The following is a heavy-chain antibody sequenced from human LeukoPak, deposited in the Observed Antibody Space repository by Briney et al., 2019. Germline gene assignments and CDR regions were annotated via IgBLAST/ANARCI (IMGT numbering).Heavy chain of an antibody. CDR1: GFSLRTSGVG. CDR2: IYWDDDK. CDR3: AQGHYYGSGSPYYFDY. J-gene: IGHJ4*02. Sequence: SGPTLVKPTQTLTLTCTFSGFSLRTSGVGVGWIRQPPGKALEWLALIYWDDDKRYSPSLKSRLTITKDTSKNQVVLTMTNMDPVDTATYYCAQGHYYGSGSPYYFDYWGQGTLVTVSS. D-gene: IGHD3-10*01. V-gene: IGHV2-5*02.